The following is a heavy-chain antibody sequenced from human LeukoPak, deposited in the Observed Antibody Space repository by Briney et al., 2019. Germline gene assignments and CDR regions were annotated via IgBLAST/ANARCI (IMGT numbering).Heavy chain of an antibody. Sequence: SETLSLTCAVYGGSFSGYYWSWIRQPPGKGLEWIGEINHSGSTNYNPSLKGRVTISVDTSKNQFSLKLSSVTAADTAVYYCAREVQLEWDYYYGMDVWGQGTTVTVSS. CDR3: AREVQLEWDYYYGMDV. CDR2: INHSGST. V-gene: IGHV4-34*01. D-gene: IGHD5-18*01. J-gene: IGHJ6*02. CDR1: GGSFSGYY.